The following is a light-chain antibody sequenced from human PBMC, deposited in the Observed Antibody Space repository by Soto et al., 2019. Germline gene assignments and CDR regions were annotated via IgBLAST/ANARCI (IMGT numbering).Light chain of an antibody. J-gene: IGLJ1*01. CDR1: SNDVGGYNY. CDR2: EVS. Sequence: SPPSPLASVCVSPGQSITIACTATSNDVGGYNYVSWYQHDPGKAPKLMIYEVSIRPSGVSHRFSGSKSGNTASLTISGLQAEDEADYYCSSYTSSNTFVSGTGTKVTVL. CDR3: SSYTSSNTFV. V-gene: IGLV2-14*01.